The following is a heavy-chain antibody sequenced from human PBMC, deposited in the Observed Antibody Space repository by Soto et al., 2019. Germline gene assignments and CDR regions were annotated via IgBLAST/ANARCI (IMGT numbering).Heavy chain of an antibody. D-gene: IGHD3-22*01. Sequence: PSETLSLTCAVYGGSFSGFYWSWIRQPPGKGLEWIGEINHSGSTNYNPSLKSRVTISVDTSKNQFSLKLSSVTAADTAVYYCARAMEIVVAQPYYFDYWGQGTLVTVSS. CDR3: ARAMEIVVAQPYYFDY. J-gene: IGHJ4*02. V-gene: IGHV4-34*01. CDR1: GGSFSGFY. CDR2: INHSGST.